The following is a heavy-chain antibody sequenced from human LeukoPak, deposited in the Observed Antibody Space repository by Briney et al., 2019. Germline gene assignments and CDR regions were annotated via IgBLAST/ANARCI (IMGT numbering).Heavy chain of an antibody. J-gene: IGHJ4*02. D-gene: IGHD6-19*01. CDR1: GFTFSSYA. CDR3: AGSTVAY. CDR2: ISSGSSYT. V-gene: IGHV3-21*01. Sequence: GGSLRLSCAASGFTFSSYAMSWVRQAPGKGLEWVSCISSGSSYTYYADSVKGRFTISRDNAKNSLYLQMNSLRAEDTAVYYCAGSTVAYWGQGTLVTVSS.